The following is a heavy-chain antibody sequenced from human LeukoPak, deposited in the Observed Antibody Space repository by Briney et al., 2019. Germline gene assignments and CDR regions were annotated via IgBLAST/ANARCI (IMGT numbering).Heavy chain of an antibody. CDR2: ISGSGGST. J-gene: IGHJ3*02. CDR1: GFTFSSYA. Sequence: PGGSLRLSCAASGFTFSSYAMSWVRQAPGKGQEWVSAISGSGGSTYYADSVKGRFTISRDNSKNTLYLQMNSLRAEDTAVYYCAKGHYDFWSGYSDAFDIWGQGTMVTVSS. D-gene: IGHD3-3*01. CDR3: AKGHYDFWSGYSDAFDI. V-gene: IGHV3-23*01.